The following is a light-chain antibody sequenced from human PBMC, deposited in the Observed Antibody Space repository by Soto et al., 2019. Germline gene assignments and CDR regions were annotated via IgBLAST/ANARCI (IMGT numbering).Light chain of an antibody. V-gene: IGLV2-14*01. J-gene: IGLJ1*01. Sequence: QSVLPQPASVSGSPGQPIAISCTGTRSDVGAYNYVSWYQQHPGKAPKLMISEVTNRPSGVSDRFSGSKSGNTASLTISGLQAEDEADYYCFSFTRRSTVIFGTGTNDAVL. CDR3: FSFTRRSTVI. CDR1: RSDVGAYNY. CDR2: EVT.